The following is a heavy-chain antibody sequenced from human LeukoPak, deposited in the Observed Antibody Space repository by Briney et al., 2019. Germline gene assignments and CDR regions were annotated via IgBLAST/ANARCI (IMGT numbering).Heavy chain of an antibody. CDR1: GFTFSNYA. V-gene: IGHV3-30*18. J-gene: IGHJ3*02. CDR2: ISYDGRNE. Sequence: GKSLRLSCAASGFTFSNYAMHWVRQAPGKGLEWVALISYDGRNEYYVDSVKGRFTISRDNSKNTLYLQMNSLRAEDTAVYYCAKRVTNYYDSSGYQDAFDIWGQGTMVTVSS. D-gene: IGHD3-22*01. CDR3: AKRVTNYYDSSGYQDAFDI.